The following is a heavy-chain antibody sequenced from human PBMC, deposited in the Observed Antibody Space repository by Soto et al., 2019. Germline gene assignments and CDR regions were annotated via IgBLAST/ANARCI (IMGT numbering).Heavy chain of an antibody. CDR1: GYTFTSYG. Sequence: VSSVKVSCKDSGYTFTSYGISWVRQAPGQGLEGMGWISAYNGNTNYAQKLQGRVTMTTDTSTSTAYLELRRLRSDDTAVYYCGRAPRYYYRSHDYWGQGALVTVSS. V-gene: IGHV1-18*01. J-gene: IGHJ4*02. CDR3: GRAPRYYYRSHDY. D-gene: IGHD3-10*01. CDR2: ISAYNGNT.